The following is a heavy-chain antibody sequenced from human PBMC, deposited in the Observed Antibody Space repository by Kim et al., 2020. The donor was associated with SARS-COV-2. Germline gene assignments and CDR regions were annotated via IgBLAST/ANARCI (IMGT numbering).Heavy chain of an antibody. CDR3: ARDQSSSPRWDYYGMDV. Sequence: VKGRLNISRDNAKNSLYLQLNSLRDEDTAVYYCARDQSSSPRWDYYGMDVWGQGTTVTVSS. V-gene: IGHV3-48*02. D-gene: IGHD6-13*01. J-gene: IGHJ6*02.